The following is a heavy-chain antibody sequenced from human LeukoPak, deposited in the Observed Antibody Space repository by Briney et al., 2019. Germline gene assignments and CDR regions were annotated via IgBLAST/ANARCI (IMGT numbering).Heavy chain of an antibody. CDR1: GFTSSSYA. CDR3: AKLGHGGYYSYMDV. CDR2: ISTDGTT. Sequence: GGSLRLSCAASGFTSSSYAMTWVRQAPGKGLESVSSISTDGTTYYAHSVKGRFTLSRDNSKNTLYLQMSSLRAEDTAVYYCAKLGHGGYYSYMDVWGKGTTVTVSS. V-gene: IGHV3-23*01. D-gene: IGHD3-16*01. J-gene: IGHJ6*03.